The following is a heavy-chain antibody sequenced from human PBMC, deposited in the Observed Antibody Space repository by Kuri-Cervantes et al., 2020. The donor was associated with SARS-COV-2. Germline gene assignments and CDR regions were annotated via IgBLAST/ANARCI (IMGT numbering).Heavy chain of an antibody. J-gene: IGHJ6*02. D-gene: IGHD3-9*01. CDR1: GGSFSGYY. CDR2: FFYSGST. V-gene: IGHV4-59*01. Sequence: SQTLSLTCAVYGGSFSGYYWSWIRQPPGKGLEWIGYFFYSGSTRYSPFLKRRVTISVDTSKNQFSLKLSSVTAADTAVYYCARAVRYYDILTGYYNGPYYYYGMDVWGQGTTVTVSS. CDR3: ARAVRYYDILTGYYNGPYYYYGMDV.